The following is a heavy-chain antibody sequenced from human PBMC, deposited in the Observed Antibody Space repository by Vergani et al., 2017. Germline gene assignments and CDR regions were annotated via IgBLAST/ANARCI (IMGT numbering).Heavy chain of an antibody. CDR2: INHSGSS. V-gene: IGHV4-34*01. D-gene: IGHD2-2*01. Sequence: QVRLQESGPGLVKPSETLSLTCSVSGGSMSGYYWSWIRQPPGKGLEWIGEINHSGSSNYNPSLKNRVTISVDTSKNQFSLKLSSVTAADTAVYYCARGQSRYCSSTSCYADYYYYYYMDVWGKGTTVTVSS. CDR3: ARGQSRYCSSTSCYADYYYYYYMDV. CDR1: GGSMSGYY. J-gene: IGHJ6*03.